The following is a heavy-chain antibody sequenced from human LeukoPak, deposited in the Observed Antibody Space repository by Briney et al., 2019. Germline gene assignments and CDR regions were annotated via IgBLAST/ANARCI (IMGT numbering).Heavy chain of an antibody. J-gene: IGHJ4*02. CDR2: SSSSSSYI. CDR1: GFTFSTYW. D-gene: IGHD4-23*01. V-gene: IGHV3-21*01. CDR3: ASITRLRWQGNFDY. Sequence: KPGGSLRLSCSASGFTFSTYWMSWVRQAPGKGLEWVSSSSSSSSYIYYADPVKGRFTISRDNAKNSLYLQMNSLRAEDTAVYYCASITRLRWQGNFDYWGQGTLVTVSS.